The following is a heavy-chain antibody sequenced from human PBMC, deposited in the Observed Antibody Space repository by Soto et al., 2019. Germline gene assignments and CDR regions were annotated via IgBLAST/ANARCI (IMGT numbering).Heavy chain of an antibody. D-gene: IGHD2-21*01. CDR3: ARSVGVTTLSYLDF. CDR1: GGTFSSHG. J-gene: IGHJ4*02. V-gene: IGHV1-69*01. CDR2: IIPMFGTA. Sequence: QVHLVQSGAEVKKPGSSVKVSCKASGGTFSSHGISWVRQVPGQGLEWMGGIIPMFGTATSTQNFQGRLTITADESTSTAYIELSSLTSEDTAVYFCARSVGVTTLSYLDFRGQGTLVTVSS.